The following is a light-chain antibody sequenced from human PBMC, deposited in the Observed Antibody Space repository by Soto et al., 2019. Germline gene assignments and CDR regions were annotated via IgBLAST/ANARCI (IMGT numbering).Light chain of an antibody. CDR2: EGS. Sequence: QSVLTQPPSVSAAPGQKVIISCSGSSSNIGSNYVSWYQQLPGTAPKLLIYEGSKRPSGVSNRFSGSKSGNTASLTISGLQAEDEADYHCCSYAGGNTFVFGGGTKVTVL. J-gene: IGLJ3*02. CDR3: CSYAGGNTFV. CDR1: SSNIGSNY. V-gene: IGLV2-23*03.